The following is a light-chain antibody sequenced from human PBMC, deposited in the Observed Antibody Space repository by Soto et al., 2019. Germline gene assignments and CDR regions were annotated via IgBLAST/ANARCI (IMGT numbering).Light chain of an antibody. J-gene: IGLJ1*01. CDR2: EVS. CDR1: SSDVGGYNY. V-gene: IGLV2-8*01. CDR3: TSYAGSKGV. Sequence: QSALTQPPSASASPGQSVTLSCTGTSSDVGGYNYVSWYQQHPGKAPKLMIYEVSKRPSGVPDRFSGSKSGNTASLTVSGLQAEDEADYYCTSYAGSKGVFGTGTKLTVL.